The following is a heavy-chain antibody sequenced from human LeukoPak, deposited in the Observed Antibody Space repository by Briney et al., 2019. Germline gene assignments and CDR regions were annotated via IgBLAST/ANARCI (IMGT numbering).Heavy chain of an antibody. Sequence: SETLSLTCAVYGGSFSGYYWSWIRQPPGKGLEWIGEINHSGSTNYNPSLKSRVTISVDTSKNQLSLKLSSVTAADMAVYYCARGDSSSWYYYYYGMDVWGQGTTVTVSS. V-gene: IGHV4-34*01. CDR2: INHSGST. D-gene: IGHD6-13*01. J-gene: IGHJ6*02. CDR1: GGSFSGYY. CDR3: ARGDSSSWYYYYYGMDV.